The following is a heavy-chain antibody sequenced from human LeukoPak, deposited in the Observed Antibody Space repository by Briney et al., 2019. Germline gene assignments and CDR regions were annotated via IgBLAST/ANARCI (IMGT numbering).Heavy chain of an antibody. D-gene: IGHD5-12*01. CDR1: GYTFTGYY. CDR2: INPNSGGT. V-gene: IGHV1-2*06. Sequence: ASVKVSCKASGYTFTGYYMHWVRQAPGQGLEWMGRINPNSGGTNYAQKFQGRVTMTRDTSISTAYMELSRLRSDDTAVYYCARVTGYSGYDLQNWFDPWGQGTLVTVSS. CDR3: ARVTGYSGYDLQNWFDP. J-gene: IGHJ5*02.